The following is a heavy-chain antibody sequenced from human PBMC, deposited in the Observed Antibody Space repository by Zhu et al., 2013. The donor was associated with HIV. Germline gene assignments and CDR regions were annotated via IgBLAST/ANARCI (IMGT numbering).Heavy chain of an antibody. Sequence: QVQLLQSGAEVRKPGASVKVSCQASGYTFVNYGITWARLVPGQGLEWMGWISPFHGEAKYAQRFQDRLTMTFDTSTKTAYMELGSLTSDDTATYYCARGHDYIWGIYRPGSFDYWGQGTLVTVSS. CDR3: ARGHDYIWGIYRPGSFDY. V-gene: IGHV1-18*01. J-gene: IGHJ4*02. D-gene: IGHD3-16*02. CDR1: GYTFVNYG. CDR2: ISPFHGEA.